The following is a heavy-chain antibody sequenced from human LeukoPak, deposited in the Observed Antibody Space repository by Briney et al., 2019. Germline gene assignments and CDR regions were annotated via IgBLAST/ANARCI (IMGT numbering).Heavy chain of an antibody. CDR3: ARAQYYYDSSGYYGGWFDP. CDR1: GGSVSSGSYY. J-gene: IGHJ5*02. V-gene: IGHV4-61*01. Sequence: SATLSLTCTVSGGSVSSGSYYRSWIRQPPGKGLEWIGYIYYSGSTNYNPSLKSRVTISVDTSKNQFSLKLSSVTAADTAVYYCARAQYYYDSSGYYGGWFDPWGQGTLVTVSS. D-gene: IGHD3-22*01. CDR2: IYYSGST.